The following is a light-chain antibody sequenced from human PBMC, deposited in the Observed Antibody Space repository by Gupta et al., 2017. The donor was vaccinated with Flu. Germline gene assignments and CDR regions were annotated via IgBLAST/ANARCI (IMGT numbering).Light chain of an antibody. V-gene: IGKV4-1*01. J-gene: IGKJ4*01. CDR2: WAS. CDR3: QQDDSTPLT. Sequence: DIVMTQSPDSVAVSLGERAAINCKSSQSVLYRSNNQNYLAWYQQKPGQPPKLLIYWASTRESGVPDRFSGSGSGTDFTLTISSLQAEDVAVYYCQQDDSTPLTFGGGTKVQIK. CDR1: QSVLYRSNNQNY.